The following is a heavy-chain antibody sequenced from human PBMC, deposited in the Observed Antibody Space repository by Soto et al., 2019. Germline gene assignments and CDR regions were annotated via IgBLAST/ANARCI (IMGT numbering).Heavy chain of an antibody. V-gene: IGHV3-73*01. CDR1: GFTFSGSA. CDR3: TRLGYCSGGSCADY. J-gene: IGHJ4*02. Sequence: LRLSCAASGFTFSGSAMHWVRQASGKGLEWVGRIRSKANSYATAYAASVKGRFTISRDDSKNTAYLQMNSLKTEDTAVYYCTRLGYCSGGSCADYWGQGTLVTVSS. CDR2: IRSKANSYAT. D-gene: IGHD2-15*01.